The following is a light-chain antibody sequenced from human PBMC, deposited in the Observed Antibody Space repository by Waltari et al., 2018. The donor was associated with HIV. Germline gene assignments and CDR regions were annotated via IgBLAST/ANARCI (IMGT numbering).Light chain of an antibody. V-gene: IGLV3-19*01. Sequence: SSELTQDPAVSVALGQTVRITCQGDRLRTFSPGWYQQKPLQAPVLVIYGKNNRPSGIPDRFSGSSSGNTASLTITGAQAEDEADYYCDSRDSSGNHVVFGGGTKLTVL. CDR2: GKN. CDR1: RLRTFS. J-gene: IGLJ2*01. CDR3: DSRDSSGNHVV.